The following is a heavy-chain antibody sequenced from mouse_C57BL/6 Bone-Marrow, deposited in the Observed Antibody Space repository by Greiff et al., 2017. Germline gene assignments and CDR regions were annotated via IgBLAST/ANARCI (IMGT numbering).Heavy chain of an antibody. CDR1: GYAFSSYW. J-gene: IGHJ1*03. D-gene: IGHD1-1*01. V-gene: IGHV1-80*01. CDR3: ARRHYYGSSYGYWYFDV. CDR2: IYPGDGDT. Sequence: QVQLKESGAELVKPGASVKISCKASGYAFSSYWMNWVKQRPGKGLEWIGQIYPGDGDTNYNGKFKGKATLTADKSYSTAYMQLSSLNSEDSAVYFCARRHYYGSSYGYWYFDVWGTGTTVTVSS.